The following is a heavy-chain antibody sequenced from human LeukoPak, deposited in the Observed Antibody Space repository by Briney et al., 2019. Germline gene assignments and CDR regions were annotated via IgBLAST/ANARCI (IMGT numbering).Heavy chain of an antibody. D-gene: IGHD2-2*01. CDR2: ISAYNGNT. V-gene: IGHV1-18*01. Sequence: ASVKVSCKASGYTFTSYGISWVRQAPGRGLEWMGWISAYNGNTNYAQKLQGRVTMTTDTSTSTAYMELRSLRSDDTAVYYCARVYCSSTSCYPWGNDYWGQGTLVTVSS. CDR1: GYTFTSYG. J-gene: IGHJ4*02. CDR3: ARVYCSSTSCYPWGNDY.